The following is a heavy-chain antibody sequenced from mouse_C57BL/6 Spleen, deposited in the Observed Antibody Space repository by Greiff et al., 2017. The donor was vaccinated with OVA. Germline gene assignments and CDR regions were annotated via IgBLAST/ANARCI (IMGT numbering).Heavy chain of an antibody. J-gene: IGHJ2*01. D-gene: IGHD1-1*01. CDR2: ISSGSSTI. CDR3: AKLFGSSYFDY. Sequence: DVMLVESGGGLVKPGGSLKLSCAASGFTFSDYGMHWVRQAPEKGLEWVAYISSGSSTIYYADTVKGRFTISRDNAKNTLFLQMTSLRSEDTAMYYCAKLFGSSYFDYWGQGTTLTVSS. CDR1: GFTFSDYG. V-gene: IGHV5-17*01.